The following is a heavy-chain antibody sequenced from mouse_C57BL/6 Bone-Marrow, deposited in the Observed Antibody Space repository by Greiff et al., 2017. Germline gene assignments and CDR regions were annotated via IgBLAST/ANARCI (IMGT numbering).Heavy chain of an antibody. CDR2: ISSGGSYT. J-gene: IGHJ4*01. V-gene: IGHV5-6*01. Sequence: EVQLVESGGDLVKPGGSLKLSCAASGFTFSSYGMSWVRQTPDKRLEWVATISSGGSYTYYPDSVKGRFTISRDNAKNTLYLQMSSLKSEDTAMYYCARHGGKKAMDYWGQGTSVTVSS. D-gene: IGHD2-1*01. CDR1: GFTFSSYG. CDR3: ARHGGKKAMDY.